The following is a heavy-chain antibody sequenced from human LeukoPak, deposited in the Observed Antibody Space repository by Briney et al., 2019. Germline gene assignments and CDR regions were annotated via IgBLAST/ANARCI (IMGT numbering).Heavy chain of an antibody. J-gene: IGHJ4*02. CDR1: GYSFTSYW. CDR2: IDPSDSYT. V-gene: IGHV5-10-1*01. D-gene: IGHD3-10*01. CDR3: ARVQTSYGSGSYYPY. Sequence: GESLKISCKGSGYSFTSYWTSWVRQMPGKGLEWMGRIDPSDSYTNYSPSFQGHVTISADKSISTAYLQWSSLKASDTAMYYCARVQTSYGSGSYYPYWGQGTLVTVSS.